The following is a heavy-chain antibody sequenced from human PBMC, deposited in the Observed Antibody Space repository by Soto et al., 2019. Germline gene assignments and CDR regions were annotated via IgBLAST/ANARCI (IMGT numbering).Heavy chain of an antibody. CDR2: ISYDGRNE. J-gene: IGHJ6*02. D-gene: IGHD2-8*01. CDR1: GFSFRNYG. CDR3: ARDLYGRHYGMDV. V-gene: IGHV3-33*01. Sequence: QVQLVESGGGVVQPGRSLRLSCAVYGFSFRNYGMHWVRQAPGRGLEWVAVISYDGRNEYSGDSVKGRFTTSRDNYTNTLYLEMNSLRAEDTAVYYCARDLYGRHYGMDVWGQGTTVTVAS.